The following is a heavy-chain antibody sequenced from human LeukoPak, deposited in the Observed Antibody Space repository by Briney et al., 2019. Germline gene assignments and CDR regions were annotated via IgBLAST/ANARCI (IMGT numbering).Heavy chain of an antibody. D-gene: IGHD3/OR15-3a*01. CDR3: AKEVARRTGGFDP. V-gene: IGHV4-38-2*02. CDR2: IYYSGTT. J-gene: IGHJ5*02. Sequence: IGSIYYSGTTYYNPSLKSRVTISVDTSKNQFSLKLSSVTAADTAVYYCAKEVARRTGGFDPWGQGTLVTVSS.